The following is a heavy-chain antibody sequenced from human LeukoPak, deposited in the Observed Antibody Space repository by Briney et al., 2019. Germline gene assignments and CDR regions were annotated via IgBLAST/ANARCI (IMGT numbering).Heavy chain of an antibody. V-gene: IGHV4-34*01. D-gene: IGHD6-13*01. CDR1: GGSFSGYY. CDR2: INHSGST. Sequence: SETLSLTCAVYGGSFSGYYWSWIRQPPGKGLEWVGEINHSGSTNYNPSLKSRVTISVDTSKNQFSLKLSSVTAADTAVYYCARGDGVAAGTNAFDIWGQGTMVTVSS. J-gene: IGHJ3*02. CDR3: ARGDGVAAGTNAFDI.